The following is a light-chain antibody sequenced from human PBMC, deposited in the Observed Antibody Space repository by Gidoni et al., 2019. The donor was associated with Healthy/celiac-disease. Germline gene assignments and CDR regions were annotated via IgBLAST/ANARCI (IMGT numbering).Light chain of an antibody. V-gene: IGLV3-1*01. Sequence: SYELTQPPSVSVSPGQTASITFSGDKLGDKYACWYQQKPGQSPVLVIYQASKRPSGIPERVSGSNSGNTATLTISGTQAMDEADYYCQAWDSSVVFGGGTKLTVL. J-gene: IGLJ2*01. CDR2: QAS. CDR3: QAWDSSVV. CDR1: KLGDKY.